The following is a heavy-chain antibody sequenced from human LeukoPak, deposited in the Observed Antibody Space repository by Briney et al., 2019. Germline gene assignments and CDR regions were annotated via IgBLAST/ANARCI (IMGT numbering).Heavy chain of an antibody. J-gene: IGHJ4*02. CDR1: GYTFTIFD. D-gene: IGHD2-2*01. CDR2: MKPDSADT. Sequence: GASVTVSFKSSGYTFTIFDINWVRQATGQGLEWMGWMKPDSADTGYAQKFQGRVTMTRNTSISTAYMELTSLTSEDTAVYYCAGGPPESTSSDYWGQGTLVTVSS. CDR3: AGGPPESTSSDY. V-gene: IGHV1-8*01.